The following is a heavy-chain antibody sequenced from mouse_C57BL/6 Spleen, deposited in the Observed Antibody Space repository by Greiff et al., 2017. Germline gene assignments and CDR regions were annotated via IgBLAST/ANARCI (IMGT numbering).Heavy chain of an antibody. CDR1: GYTFTSYW. D-gene: IGHD4-1*01. J-gene: IGHJ2*01. CDR3: AILNWDDLDY. V-gene: IGHV1-69*01. CDR2: IDPSDSYT. Sequence: QVQLQQPGAELVMPGASVKLSCKASGYTFTSYWMHWVKQRPGQGLEWIGEIDPSDSYTNYNQKFKGKSTFTVDKSSSNSYMQLSSLTSEKSAVYYCAILNWDDLDYWGQGTTLTVSS.